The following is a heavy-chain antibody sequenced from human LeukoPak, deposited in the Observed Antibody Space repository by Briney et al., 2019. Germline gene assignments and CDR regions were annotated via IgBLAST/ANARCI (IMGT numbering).Heavy chain of an antibody. J-gene: IGHJ4*02. CDR2: IYTSGST. V-gene: IGHV4-4*07. CDR3: AREAWYGDSDYFDY. Sequence: SETLSLTCTVSGVSLSSYYWSWIRQPAGKGLEWIGRIYTSGSTNYNPSLKSRVTMSVDTSKNQFSLKLSSVTAADTAVYYCAREAWYGDSDYFDYWGQGTLVTVSS. D-gene: IGHD4-17*01. CDR1: GVSLSSYY.